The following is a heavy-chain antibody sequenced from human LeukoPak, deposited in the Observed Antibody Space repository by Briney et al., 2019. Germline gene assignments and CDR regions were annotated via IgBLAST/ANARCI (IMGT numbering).Heavy chain of an antibody. J-gene: IGHJ4*02. CDR3: AMNLDDNYGSGSLYFDY. V-gene: IGHV1-18*01. Sequence: GASVKVSCKASGYTFTSYGISWVRQAPGQGLECMGWLSAYNGNTNYAQKLQGRVTMTTDTSTSTAYMELRSLRSDDTAVYYCAMNLDDNYGSGSLYFDYWGQGTLVTVSS. CDR1: GYTFTSYG. CDR2: LSAYNGNT. D-gene: IGHD3-10*01.